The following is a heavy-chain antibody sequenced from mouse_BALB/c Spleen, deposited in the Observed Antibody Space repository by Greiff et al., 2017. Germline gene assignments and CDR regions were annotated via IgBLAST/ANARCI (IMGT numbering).Heavy chain of an antibody. V-gene: IGHV1S137*01. CDR1: GYTFTDYA. J-gene: IGHJ4*01. Sequence: QVQLQQSGAELVRPGVSVKISCKGSGYTFTDYAMHWVKQSHAKSLEWIGVISTYYGDASYNQKFKGKATMTVDKSSSTAYMELARLTSEDSAIYYCAREGYTYAMDYWGQGTSVTVSS. CDR3: AREGYTYAMDY. D-gene: IGHD2-2*01. CDR2: ISTYYGDA.